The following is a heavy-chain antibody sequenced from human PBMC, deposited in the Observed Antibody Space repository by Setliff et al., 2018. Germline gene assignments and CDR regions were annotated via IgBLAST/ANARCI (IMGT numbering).Heavy chain of an antibody. CDR1: GYRFTNYW. CDR2: IYPGDSDT. V-gene: IGHV5-51*01. CDR3: AGDSDSGYDY. D-gene: IGHD5-12*01. Sequence: GESLKISCKGSGYRFTNYWIGWVRQMPGKGLEWMGIIYPGDSDTRYSPSFQGLVTISADKSISTAYVQWSSLKASDIGIYYCAGDSDSGYDYWGQGTLVTVSS. J-gene: IGHJ4*02.